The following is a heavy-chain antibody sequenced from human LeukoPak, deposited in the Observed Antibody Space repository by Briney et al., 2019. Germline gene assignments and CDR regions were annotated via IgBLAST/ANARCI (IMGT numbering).Heavy chain of an antibody. J-gene: IGHJ4*02. V-gene: IGHV3-15*01. Sequence: GESLRLSCAASGFTFSNAWMSWVRQAPGKGLEWVGRIKSKTDGGTTDYAAPVKGRFTISRDDSKNTLYLQMNSLKTEDTAVYYCTTEAQWLVRRGGDYWGQGTLVTVSS. CDR3: TTEAQWLVRRGGDY. D-gene: IGHD6-19*01. CDR1: GFTFSNAW. CDR2: IKSKTDGGTT.